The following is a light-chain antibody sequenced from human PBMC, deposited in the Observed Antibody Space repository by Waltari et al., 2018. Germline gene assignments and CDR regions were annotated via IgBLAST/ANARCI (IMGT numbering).Light chain of an antibody. CDR3: CSYAGSHVV. CDR1: SSDVGSYNL. CDR2: EGS. Sequence: QSALTQPASVSGSPGQSITVSCPGTSSDVGSYNLVSWYQQHPGKAPKLMIYEGSKRPSGVSNRFSGCKSGNTASLTISGLQAKDEADYYCCSYAGSHVVFGGGTKLTVL. J-gene: IGLJ2*01. V-gene: IGLV2-23*01.